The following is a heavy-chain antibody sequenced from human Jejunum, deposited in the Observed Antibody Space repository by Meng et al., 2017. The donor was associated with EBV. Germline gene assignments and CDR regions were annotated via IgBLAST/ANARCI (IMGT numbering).Heavy chain of an antibody. D-gene: IGHD6-19*01. CDR2: MNSNSGDT. Sequence: QVQSGRSVPAWKNPGASVKVSCNGSVSTCTHHDMNWVRQAPGQGLEWMGWMNSNSGDTGYAQKFQGRVTMTRDTAINTAYMELSSLTSEDTALYYCMRGSGAGGRDWFDPWGQGTLVTVSS. CDR1: VSTCTHHD. CDR3: MRGSGAGGRDWFDP. V-gene: IGHV1-8*01. J-gene: IGHJ5*02.